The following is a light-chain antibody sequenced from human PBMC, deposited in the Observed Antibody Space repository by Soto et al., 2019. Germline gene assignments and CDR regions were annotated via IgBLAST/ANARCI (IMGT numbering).Light chain of an antibody. CDR2: KAS. CDR1: QSISTW. V-gene: IGKV1-5*03. CDR3: QHYKMYSPWT. Sequence: DIQMTQSPSTLPASVGDRVTITCRANQSISTWLAWYQQKPGKAPNLLIYKASRLETGVPSRFSGSGSGTEFTLTISSLQPDDFATYYCQHYKMYSPWTFGQGTKVDIK. J-gene: IGKJ1*01.